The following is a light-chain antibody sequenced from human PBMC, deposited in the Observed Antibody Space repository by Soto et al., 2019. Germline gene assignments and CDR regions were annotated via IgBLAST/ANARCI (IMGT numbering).Light chain of an antibody. CDR2: GAS. V-gene: IGKV3-15*01. J-gene: IGKJ1*01. CDR3: QFYNYWPRT. Sequence: IEIAEPAGRRFLPPGERVAPSCRASQDIRSSLAWYQQKPGQAPRLLIYGASIRATGVPATFSGSGSGTDFTLTINSLQSEDFAVYYCQFYNYWPRTFGQGTKVDIK. CDR1: QDIRSS.